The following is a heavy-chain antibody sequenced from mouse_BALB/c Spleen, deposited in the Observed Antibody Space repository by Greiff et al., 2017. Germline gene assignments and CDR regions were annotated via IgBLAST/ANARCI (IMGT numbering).Heavy chain of an antibody. CDR3: TSHGACSNCVYFEY. D-gene: IGHD2-5*01. CDR2: LHPGSGGT. V-gene: IGHV1-15*01. Sequence: QVQLQQSGAALVRPGASVKLSCKALGYTFTDYEMHWVKQTPVHGLEWIGALHPGSGGTAYNQKFKGKATLTADKSSSTAYMELSSLTSEDSAVYYCTSHGACSNCVYFEYWGQGTTLAVSS. J-gene: IGHJ2*01. CDR1: GYTFTDYE.